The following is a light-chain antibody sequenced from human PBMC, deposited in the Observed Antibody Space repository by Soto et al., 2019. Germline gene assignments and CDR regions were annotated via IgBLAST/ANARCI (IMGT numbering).Light chain of an antibody. CDR3: QQYNNWPPT. V-gene: IGKV3D-15*01. CDR2: AAS. J-gene: IGKJ1*01. CDR1: QSVSNS. Sequence: VMTQSPATLSVSPGEGVTLSCRASQSVSNSLAWYQQKPGQAPRLVILAASTRATAFPPRFSGSGSGTEFTLTISSLQSEDFAVYFCQQYNNWPPTFGQGTKVEI.